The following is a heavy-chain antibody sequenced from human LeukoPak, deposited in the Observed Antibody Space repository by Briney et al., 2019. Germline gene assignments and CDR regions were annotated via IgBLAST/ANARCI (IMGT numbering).Heavy chain of an antibody. D-gene: IGHD3-9*01. CDR3: AKRYYDILTGYYPFDY. CDR1: GYTFTGYY. Sequence: ASVKVSCKASGYTFTGYYIHWVRQAPGQGLEWMGWINPNSGGTNYAQKFQGRVTMTRDTSISTAYMELSRLRSDDTAVYYCAKRYYDILTGYYPFDYWGQGTLVTVSS. V-gene: IGHV1-2*02. J-gene: IGHJ4*02. CDR2: INPNSGGT.